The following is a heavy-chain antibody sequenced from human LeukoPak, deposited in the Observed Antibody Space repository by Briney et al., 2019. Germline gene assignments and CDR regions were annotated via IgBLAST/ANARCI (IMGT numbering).Heavy chain of an antibody. V-gene: IGHV1-8*01. Sequence: GASVKVSCKASGYTFTSYDINWVRQATGQGLEWMGWMNPNSGNTGYAQKFQGRVTMTRNTSISTAYMELSRLRSDDTAVYYCARERGNTMVQGTPKNWFDPWGQGTLVTVSS. J-gene: IGHJ5*02. CDR1: GYTFTSYD. CDR2: MNPNSGNT. CDR3: ARERGNTMVQGTPKNWFDP. D-gene: IGHD3-10*01.